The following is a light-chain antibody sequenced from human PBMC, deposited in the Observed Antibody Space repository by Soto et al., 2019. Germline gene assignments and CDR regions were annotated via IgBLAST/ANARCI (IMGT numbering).Light chain of an antibody. J-gene: IGKJ5*01. CDR1: QSVRNY. V-gene: IGKV3-11*01. Sequence: EIVLTQSPATLSLSPGERATLSCRASQSVRNYLAWYQQKPGQAPRLLIYDASNRATGIPARFSGSGSGTDFTLTISSLEPEDFAVYYCHQRINWPPITFGQGTRLEMK. CDR3: HQRINWPPIT. CDR2: DAS.